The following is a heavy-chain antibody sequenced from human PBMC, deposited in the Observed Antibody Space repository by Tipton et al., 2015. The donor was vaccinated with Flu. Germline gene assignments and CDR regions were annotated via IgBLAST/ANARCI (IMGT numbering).Heavy chain of an antibody. CDR3: ASESDTRSSGYYYYAMDV. Sequence: GLVKPSETLSLICTVSGGPISTYYWSWIRQPPGKGLEWIGYINYSGSTNYNPSLKSRVTISVDTFKKQFTLKLRSVTAVDTAVYYCASESDTRSSGYYYYAMDVRGRGTTVTVSS. J-gene: IGHJ6*02. V-gene: IGHV4-59*01. D-gene: IGHD1-26*01. CDR2: INYSGST. CDR1: GGPISTYY.